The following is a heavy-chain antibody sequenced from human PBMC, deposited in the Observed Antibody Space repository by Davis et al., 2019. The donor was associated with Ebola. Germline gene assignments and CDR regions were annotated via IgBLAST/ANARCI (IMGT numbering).Heavy chain of an antibody. Sequence: GESLKIPCAASGFTFSSYGMQWVRQAPGKGLEWVAVISYDGSNKYYADSVKGRFTISRDNSKNTLYLQMNSLRAEDTAVYYCAKDGGDRVLYYFDYWGQGTLVTVSS. J-gene: IGHJ4*02. D-gene: IGHD2-21*02. V-gene: IGHV3-30*18. CDR2: ISYDGSNK. CDR1: GFTFSSYG. CDR3: AKDGGDRVLYYFDY.